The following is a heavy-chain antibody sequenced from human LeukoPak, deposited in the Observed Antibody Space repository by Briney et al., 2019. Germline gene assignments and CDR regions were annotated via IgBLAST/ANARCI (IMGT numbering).Heavy chain of an antibody. CDR1: GFPFSSYS. CDR2: IKPDGTTK. Sequence: GGSLRLSCAASGFPFSSYSMTWVRQAPGKGLEWVANIKPDGTTKFYVDSVKGRFTISRDNALNSLYLQMNSLRAEDTAFYYCARSIPYGTTWYGRSDYWGQGTLVTVSS. V-gene: IGHV3-7*03. D-gene: IGHD6-13*01. J-gene: IGHJ4*02. CDR3: ARSIPYGTTWYGRSDY.